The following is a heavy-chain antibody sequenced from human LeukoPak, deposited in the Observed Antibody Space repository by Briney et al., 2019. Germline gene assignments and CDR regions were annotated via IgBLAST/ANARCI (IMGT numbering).Heavy chain of an antibody. V-gene: IGHV4-59*01. CDR3: ARGDPPYYDILTGYSIHPGYFDY. CDR1: GGSISSYY. CDR2: IYYSGST. J-gene: IGHJ4*02. D-gene: IGHD3-9*01. Sequence: PSETLSLTCTVSGGSISSYYWSWIRQPPGKGLEWIGYIYYSGSTIYNSSLKSRVTISVDTSKNQFSLKLSSVTAADTAVYYRARGDPPYYDILTGYSIHPGYFDYWGQGTLVTVSS.